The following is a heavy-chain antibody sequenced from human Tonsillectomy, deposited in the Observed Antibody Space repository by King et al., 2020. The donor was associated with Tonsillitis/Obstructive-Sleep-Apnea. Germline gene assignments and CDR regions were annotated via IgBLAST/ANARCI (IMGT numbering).Heavy chain of an antibody. V-gene: IGHV1-18*01. Sequence: QLVQSGGVVKKPGASVRVSCKAPGYTFNNYGISWVRQAPGQGLEWMGWIGNYNSNRNYAQLLQGRVTLTTNTSTSKAYMDLRRLRSDDTAVYYCARHVMAACYYYMDVWGKGTAFTVSS. CDR2: IGNYNSNR. CDR1: GYTFNNYG. J-gene: IGHJ6*03. D-gene: IGHD2-8*01. CDR3: ARHVMAACYYYMDV.